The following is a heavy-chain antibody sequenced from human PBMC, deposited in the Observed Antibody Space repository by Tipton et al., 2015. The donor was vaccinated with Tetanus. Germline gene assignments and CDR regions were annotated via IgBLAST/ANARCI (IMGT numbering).Heavy chain of an antibody. CDR3: ARDQGGGRVARLNWFDP. V-gene: IGHV4-30-4*08. CDR2: IYHSGST. J-gene: IGHJ5*02. CDR1: GGSITSDNHY. Sequence: SGGSITSDNHYWSWIRQPPGKGLEWIGYIYHSGSTYYNASLKSRLDISLDTSKNQFSLRLTSVTVADTAVYYCARDQGGGRVARLNWFDPWGQGTLVTVSS. D-gene: IGHD3-16*01.